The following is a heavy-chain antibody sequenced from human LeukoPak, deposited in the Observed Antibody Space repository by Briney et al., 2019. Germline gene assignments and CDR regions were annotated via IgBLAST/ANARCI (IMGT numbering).Heavy chain of an antibody. J-gene: IGHJ4*02. CDR1: GGSISSYY. CDR2: IYYSGST. Sequence: SETLSLTCTVPGGSISSYYWSWIRQPPGKGLEWIGYIYYSGSTNYNPSLKSRVTISVDTSKNQFSLKLSSVIVADTAVYYCARYIWGSYPTFEDYWGQGTLVTVSS. V-gene: IGHV4-59*01. CDR3: ARYIWGSYPTFEDY. D-gene: IGHD3-16*02.